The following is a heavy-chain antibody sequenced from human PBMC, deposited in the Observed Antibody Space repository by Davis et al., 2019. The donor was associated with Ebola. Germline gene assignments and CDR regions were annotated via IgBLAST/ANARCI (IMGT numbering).Heavy chain of an antibody. Sequence: AASVKVSCKASGYTFTSYDINWVRQATGQGLEWMGWMNPNSGNTGYAQKFQGRVTMTRNTSISTAYMELSSLRSEETAVYYCARGSEITMARVAAFDIWGQGTMVTVSS. CDR2: MNPNSGNT. J-gene: IGHJ3*02. CDR1: GYTFTSYD. V-gene: IGHV1-8*01. CDR3: ARGSEITMARVAAFDI. D-gene: IGHD3-10*01.